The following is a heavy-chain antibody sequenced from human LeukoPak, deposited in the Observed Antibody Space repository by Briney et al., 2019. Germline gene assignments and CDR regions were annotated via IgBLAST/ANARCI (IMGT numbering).Heavy chain of an antibody. CDR2: IYYSGST. D-gene: IGHD3-22*01. CDR3: ARHKGGNYDKARLWAFDI. Sequence: SETLSLTCTVSGGSISSYCWSWIRQPPGKGLEWIGYIYYSGSTNYNPSLKSRVTISVDTSKNQFSLKLSSVTAADTAVYYCARHKGGNYDKARLWAFDIWGQGTMVTVSS. CDR1: GGSISSYC. V-gene: IGHV4-59*08. J-gene: IGHJ3*02.